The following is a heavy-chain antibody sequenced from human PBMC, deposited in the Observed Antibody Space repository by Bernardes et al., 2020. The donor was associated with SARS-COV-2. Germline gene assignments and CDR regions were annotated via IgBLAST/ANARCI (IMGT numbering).Heavy chain of an antibody. J-gene: IGHJ4*02. Sequence: ASVKVSCKASGYTFTTYGINWVRQAPGQGLEWMGWINPPDGTTIFGQRFQGRVTLTVDTSSATAYMELRGLRSDDTAVYYCARKLVGTHWGQGTLVTVSS. CDR3: ARKLVGTH. D-gene: IGHD1-26*01. CDR2: INPPDGTT. CDR1: GYTFTTYG. V-gene: IGHV1-18*01.